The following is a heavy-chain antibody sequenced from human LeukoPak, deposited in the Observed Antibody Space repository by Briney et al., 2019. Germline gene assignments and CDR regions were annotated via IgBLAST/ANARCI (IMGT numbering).Heavy chain of an antibody. Sequence: GGSLRLSCAASGYPFHTYSMNWVRQAPGEGLQWVSSIISSTNSIYYSDSVKGRFTISRDTAKNALYLQMNNLRAEDTGVYYCARDFDRAGDFHHFDYWGQGTLVTVSS. J-gene: IGHJ4*02. CDR1: GYPFHTYS. D-gene: IGHD3-9*01. CDR3: ARDFDRAGDFHHFDY. CDR2: IISSTNSI. V-gene: IGHV3-21*01.